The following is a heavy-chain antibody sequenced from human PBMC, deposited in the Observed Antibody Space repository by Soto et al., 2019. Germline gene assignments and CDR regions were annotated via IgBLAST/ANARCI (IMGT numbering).Heavy chain of an antibody. D-gene: IGHD7-27*01. CDR2: VSGNGGNT. V-gene: IGHV3-23*01. Sequence: PGGSLRLSCAVSGFTFSSYAMSWVRQAPGKGLEWVSTVSGNGGNTYYADSMKGRFTISRDNSKNTLYLQMNSLRAEDTAIYYCAKGGTGGPSEFDYWGQGTLVTVSS. CDR3: AKGGTGGPSEFDY. J-gene: IGHJ4*02. CDR1: GFTFSSYA.